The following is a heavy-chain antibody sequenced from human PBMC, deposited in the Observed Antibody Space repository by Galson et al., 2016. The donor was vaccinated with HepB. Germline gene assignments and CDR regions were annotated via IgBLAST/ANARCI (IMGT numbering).Heavy chain of an antibody. V-gene: IGHV1-3*01. CDR3: ARSTVSSGTLYFDY. Sequence: SVKVSCKASGYTFTSYGIHWVRQAPGQSLEWMGWINAGTGNTRYSQKLQARVTITRDTSANTAYMELTNLKSEDTAVYYCARSTVSSGTLYFDYWGQGTLVTVSS. J-gene: IGHJ4*02. CDR2: INAGTGNT. CDR1: GYTFTSYG. D-gene: IGHD6-13*01.